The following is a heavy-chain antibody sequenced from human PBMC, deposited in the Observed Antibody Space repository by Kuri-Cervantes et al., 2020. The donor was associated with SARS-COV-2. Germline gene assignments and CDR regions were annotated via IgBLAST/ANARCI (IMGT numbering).Heavy chain of an antibody. CDR3: ATHDFWSGSTFDY. Sequence: SETLSLTCTVSGGSISSSSYYWGWIRQPPGKGLEWIGSIYYSGSTYYNPSLKSRVTISVDTSKNQCSLKLSSVTAADTAVYYCATHDFWSGSTFDYWGQGTLVTVSS. D-gene: IGHD3-3*01. CDR2: IYYSGST. CDR1: GGSISSSSYY. V-gene: IGHV4-39*01. J-gene: IGHJ4*02.